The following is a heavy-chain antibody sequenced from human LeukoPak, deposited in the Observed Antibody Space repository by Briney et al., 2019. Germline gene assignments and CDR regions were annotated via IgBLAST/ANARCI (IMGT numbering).Heavy chain of an antibody. J-gene: IGHJ5*02. Sequence: PSETLSLTCAVSGGSISSGGYSWSWIRQPPGKGLEWIGYIYHSGSTYYNPSLKSRLTISVDTSENQFSLRLISVTAADTAVYYCARHGYCSSSSCLGNWFDPWDQGALVTVSS. CDR1: GGSISSGGYS. CDR2: IYHSGST. CDR3: ARHGYCSSSSCLGNWFDP. D-gene: IGHD2-2*01. V-gene: IGHV4-30-2*01.